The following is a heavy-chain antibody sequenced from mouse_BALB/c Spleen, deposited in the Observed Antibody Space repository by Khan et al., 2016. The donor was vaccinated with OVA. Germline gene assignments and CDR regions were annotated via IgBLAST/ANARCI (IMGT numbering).Heavy chain of an antibody. CDR3: TRDRIDY. V-gene: IGHV1-7*01. Sequence: VKLLESGAELAKPGASVKMSCKTSGYTFTTYWMHWVKQRPGQGLEWIGYINPTSGHTDYNEKFKDKATLSADKSSSTAYMQLSSLTSEDSAVYYCTRDRIDYWGQGTTLTVSS. J-gene: IGHJ2*01. CDR2: INPTSGHT. CDR1: GYTFTTYW.